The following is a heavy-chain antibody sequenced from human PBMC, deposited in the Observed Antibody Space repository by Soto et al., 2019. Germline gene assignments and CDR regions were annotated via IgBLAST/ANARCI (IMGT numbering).Heavy chain of an antibody. V-gene: IGHV4-31*03. Sequence: SETLSLTCTVSGASISSGDYYWSWIRQHPGKGLEWIGYIHNSGTTYYIPPLKSRLAMTVDTSKNQLSLKLTSVTAADTALYYCARGVTFGGVIAPRFDPWGQGTLVTVSS. CDR2: IHNSGTT. CDR3: ARGVTFGGVIAPRFDP. J-gene: IGHJ5*02. D-gene: IGHD3-16*02. CDR1: GASISSGDYY.